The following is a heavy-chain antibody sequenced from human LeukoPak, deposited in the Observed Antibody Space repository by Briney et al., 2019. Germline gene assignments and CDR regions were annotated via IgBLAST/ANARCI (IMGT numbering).Heavy chain of an antibody. V-gene: IGHV1-2*02. Sequence: GASVKVSCKASGYTFTGYYMHWVRQAPGQGLEWMGWINPNSGGTNYAQKVQGRVTMTRDTSISTAYMELSRLRSDDTAVYYCAKARFLEWSDAFDIWGQGTMVTVSS. CDR3: AKARFLEWSDAFDI. CDR2: INPNSGGT. D-gene: IGHD3-3*01. CDR1: GYTFTGYY. J-gene: IGHJ3*02.